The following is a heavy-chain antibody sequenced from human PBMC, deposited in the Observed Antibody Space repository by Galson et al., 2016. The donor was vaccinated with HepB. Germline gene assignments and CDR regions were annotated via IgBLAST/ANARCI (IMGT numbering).Heavy chain of an antibody. Sequence: YIYYSGSPYYTPSLKSRVTISVDTSKNQFSLKLSSVTAADTAVYYCARTTYYCGSGSYWVDYWGQGTLVSVSS. D-gene: IGHD3-10*01. CDR2: IYYSGSP. V-gene: IGHV4-31*02. J-gene: IGHJ4*02. CDR3: ARTTYYCGSGSYWVDY.